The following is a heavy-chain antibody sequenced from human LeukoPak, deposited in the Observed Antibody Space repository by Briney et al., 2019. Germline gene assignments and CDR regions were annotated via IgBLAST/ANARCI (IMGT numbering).Heavy chain of an antibody. V-gene: IGHV1-8*01. D-gene: IGHD1-14*01. CDR2: MNPNSGNT. Sequence: EASVKVSCKASGYTFTSYDINWVRQATGQGLEWMGWMNPNSGNTGYAQKFQDRVTMTWDTSTSTAYMDLSSLRSEDAAVYYCAREIPESYYFDYWGQGTLVTVSS. CDR3: AREIPESYYFDY. J-gene: IGHJ4*02. CDR1: GYTFTSYD.